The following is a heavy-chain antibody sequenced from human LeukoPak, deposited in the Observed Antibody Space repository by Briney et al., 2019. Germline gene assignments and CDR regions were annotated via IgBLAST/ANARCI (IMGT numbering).Heavy chain of an antibody. V-gene: IGHV1-8*01. CDR1: GYTFTSYD. CDR3: ARGEGPADNYYGSGSYYY. D-gene: IGHD3-10*01. Sequence: ASVKVSCKASGYTFTSYDINWVRQATGQGLEWMGWMNPNSGNTGYAQKFQGRATMTRNTSISTAYMELSSLRSEDTAVYYCARGEGPADNYYGSGSYYYWGQGTLVTVSS. J-gene: IGHJ4*02. CDR2: MNPNSGNT.